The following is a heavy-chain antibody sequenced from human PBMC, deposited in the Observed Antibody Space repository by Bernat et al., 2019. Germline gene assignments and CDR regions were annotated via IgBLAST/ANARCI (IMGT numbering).Heavy chain of an antibody. CDR2: ISYDGSNK. CDR1: GFTFSSYA. D-gene: IGHD4-17*01. CDR3: ARDKDYGLDRGAFDI. J-gene: IGHJ3*02. V-gene: IGHV3-30-3*01. Sequence: QVQLVESGGGVVQPGRSLRLSCAASGFTFSSYAMHWVRQAPGKGLEWVAVISYDGSNKYYADSVKGRFTISRDNSKNTLYLQMNSLRAEDTAVYYCARDKDYGLDRGAFDIWGQGTMVTVYS.